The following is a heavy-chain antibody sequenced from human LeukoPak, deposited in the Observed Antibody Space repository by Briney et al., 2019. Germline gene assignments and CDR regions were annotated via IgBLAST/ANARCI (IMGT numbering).Heavy chain of an antibody. J-gene: IGHJ4*02. CDR3: ARTANFAAGYYIDY. CDR2: IKQDGSEK. CDR1: GLSISSEW. V-gene: IGHV3-7*01. Sequence: GGSLRLSCEASGLSISSEWMSWVRQPPGKGLEWVANIKQDGSEKYYVDSVKGRFTISRDNARNSLHLQMNSLRAEDTAVYYCARTANFAAGYYIDYWGQGTLVTVSS. D-gene: IGHD6-13*01.